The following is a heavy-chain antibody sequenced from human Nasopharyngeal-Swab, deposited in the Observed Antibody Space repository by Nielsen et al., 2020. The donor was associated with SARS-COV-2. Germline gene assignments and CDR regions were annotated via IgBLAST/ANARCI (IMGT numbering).Heavy chain of an antibody. CDR1: GYTFTSYA. V-gene: IGHV7-4-1*02. J-gene: IGHJ4*02. CDR3: WSSTTARVLY. D-gene: IGHD6-6*01. CDR2: INTNTGNL. Sequence: ASVKVSCKASGYTFTSYAMNWVRQAPGQGLEWMGWINTNTGNLTYAQGFTGRFVFSLDTSVSTAYLQISSLKAEDTAVYYCWSSTTARVLYWGQGTLVTVSS.